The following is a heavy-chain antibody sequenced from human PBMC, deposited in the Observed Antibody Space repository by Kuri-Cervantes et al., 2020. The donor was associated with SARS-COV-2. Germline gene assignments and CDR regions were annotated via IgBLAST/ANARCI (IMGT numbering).Heavy chain of an antibody. Sequence: SVKVSCKASGYTFTRYGISWVRQAPGKGLEWMGWISAYNGNTNYAQKLQGRVTMTTDTSTRTAYMELRSLRSDDTAVYYCERDRILYGDYATGLGAFDIWGQGTMVTVSS. CDR3: ERDRILYGDYATGLGAFDI. CDR1: GYTFTRYG. V-gene: IGHV1-18*01. D-gene: IGHD4-17*01. J-gene: IGHJ3*02. CDR2: ISAYNGNT.